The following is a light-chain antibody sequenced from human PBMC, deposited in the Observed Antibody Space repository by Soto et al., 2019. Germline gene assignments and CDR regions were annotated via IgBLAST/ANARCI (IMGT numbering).Light chain of an antibody. CDR3: QVWDSSSDLVV. Sequence: SYVLTQPPSVSVAPGKTARITCGGNNIGSKSVHWYQQKPGQAPVLVIYYDSDRPSGIPERFSGSNSGNTATLTISRVEAGDEAGYYCQVWDSSSDLVVFGGGTKLTVL. CDR1: NIGSKS. V-gene: IGLV3-21*04. CDR2: YDS. J-gene: IGLJ2*01.